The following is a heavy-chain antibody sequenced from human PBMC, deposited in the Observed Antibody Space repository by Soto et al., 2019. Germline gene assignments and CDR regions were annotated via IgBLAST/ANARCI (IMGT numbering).Heavy chain of an antibody. CDR1: GFTFSNYA. D-gene: IGHD3-9*01. V-gene: IGHV3-23*01. CDR3: AKDGGDILTGYYCYFDY. Sequence: LRLSCAASGFTFSNYAMSWVRQAPGKGLEWVSAISATGGSTYYADSVRGRLTISRDNSKNTLYLQMNSLRAEDTAVYYCAKDGGDILTGYYCYFDYWGQGTLVTVSS. CDR2: ISATGGST. J-gene: IGHJ4*02.